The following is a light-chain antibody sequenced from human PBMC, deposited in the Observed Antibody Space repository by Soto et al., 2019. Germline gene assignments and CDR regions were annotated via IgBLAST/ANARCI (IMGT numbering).Light chain of an antibody. CDR3: AAWYDSLNGPV. CDR2: SDT. J-gene: IGLJ2*01. Sequence: QSVLTQPPSASGTPGQRVTISCSGSSSNIGSYIVNWYQQLPGTAPKLLIFSDTQRPSGVPDRFSGSKSGTSASLAISGLQSEDEADYYCAAWYDSLNGPVFGGGTKVTVL. V-gene: IGLV1-44*01. CDR1: SSNIGSYI.